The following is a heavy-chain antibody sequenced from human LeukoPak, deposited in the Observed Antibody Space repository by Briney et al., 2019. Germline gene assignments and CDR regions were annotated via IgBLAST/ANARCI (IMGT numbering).Heavy chain of an antibody. CDR2: IYYSGST. CDR1: GGSISSYY. D-gene: IGHD3-22*01. Sequence: SETLSLTCTVSGGSISSYYWSWIRQPPGKGLGWIGYIYYSGSTNYNPSLKSRVTISVDTSKNQFSLKLSSVTAADTAVYYCASYYYDSSGYYLDYWGQGTLVTVSS. V-gene: IGHV4-59*01. J-gene: IGHJ4*02. CDR3: ASYYYDSSGYYLDY.